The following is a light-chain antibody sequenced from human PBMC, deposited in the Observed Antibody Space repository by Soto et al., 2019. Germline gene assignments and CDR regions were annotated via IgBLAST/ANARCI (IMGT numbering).Light chain of an antibody. CDR2: EVT. CDR1: SSDIGGYNY. V-gene: IGLV2-8*01. Sequence: QSVLTQPPSASGSPGQSVTISCTGTSSDIGGYNYVSWYQQHPGKAPKLMIYEVTKRPSGVPDRFPASRSGNTASLTVSGLQSEDEADYYCSSFTGTNNLYVFGTGTKVTVL. J-gene: IGLJ1*01. CDR3: SSFTGTNNLYV.